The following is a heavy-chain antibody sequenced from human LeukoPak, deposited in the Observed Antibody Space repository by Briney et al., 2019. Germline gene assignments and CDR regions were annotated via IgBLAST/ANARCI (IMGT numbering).Heavy chain of an antibody. CDR1: GYIFTGYY. Sequence: ASVKVSCKASGYIFTGYYMHWVRQAPGQGPEWMGWINPNSGDTNYAQKFQGRVTMTRDTSISTAYMELSRLRSDDTAVYYSARVRYRLAETYIDYWGQGTLVTVSS. CDR3: ARVRYRLAETYIDY. J-gene: IGHJ4*02. D-gene: IGHD3-16*01. CDR2: INPNSGDT. V-gene: IGHV1-2*02.